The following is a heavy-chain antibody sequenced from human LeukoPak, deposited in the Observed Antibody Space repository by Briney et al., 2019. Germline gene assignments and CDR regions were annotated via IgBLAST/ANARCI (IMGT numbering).Heavy chain of an antibody. Sequence: PGGSLRLSCAASGFTFSNYRMNWVRRAPGEGLEWVANINQDGSEKYYVDSVKGRFTISRDNAKNSLFLQLNSLRAEDTAVYYCARDTRTFDYWGQGTLVTVSS. CDR1: GFTFSNYR. V-gene: IGHV3-7*01. J-gene: IGHJ4*02. CDR2: INQDGSEK. CDR3: ARDTRTFDY. D-gene: IGHD1-26*01.